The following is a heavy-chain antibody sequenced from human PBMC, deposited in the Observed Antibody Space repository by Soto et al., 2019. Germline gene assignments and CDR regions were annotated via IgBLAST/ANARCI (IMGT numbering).Heavy chain of an antibody. CDR3: ARVHTRYCSGGSCYLDY. J-gene: IGHJ4*02. CDR1: GFTFSSYG. V-gene: IGHV3-33*01. CDR2: IWYDGSNK. D-gene: IGHD2-15*01. Sequence: GGSLRLSCAASGFTFSSYGMHWVRQAPGKGLEWVAVIWYDGSNKYYADSVKGRFTISRDNSKNTLYLQMNSLRAEDTAVYYCARVHTRYCSGGSCYLDYWGQGTLVTVSS.